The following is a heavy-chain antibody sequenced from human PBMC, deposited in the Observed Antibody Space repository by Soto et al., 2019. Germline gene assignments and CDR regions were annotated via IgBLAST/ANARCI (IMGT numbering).Heavy chain of an antibody. Sequence: ASRKRSCKSFGYSFTNNDVSWVRQAIGQEIKWRRWMNAGSGDTGYAQKFQGRVTITRAISIATAYMDLSSLKSDDTAVYDCARMASFGPIKCFDPWGQGTVVTVFS. CDR3: ARMASFGPIKCFDP. D-gene: IGHD3-16*01. V-gene: IGHV1-8*01. CDR1: GYSFTNND. CDR2: MNAGSGDT. J-gene: IGHJ5*02.